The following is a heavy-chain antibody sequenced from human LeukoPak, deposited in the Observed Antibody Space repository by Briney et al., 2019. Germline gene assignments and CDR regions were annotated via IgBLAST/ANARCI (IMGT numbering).Heavy chain of an antibody. CDR1: GYTFTSYD. D-gene: IGHD5-18*01. Sequence: ASVKVSCKASGYTFTSYDINWVRQATGQGLEWMGWMNPNSGNTGYAQKCQGRVTMTRNTSKSTAYMELRSLRSEDPAVYYCARGRRYGRGNNWFEPWGQGTLVTVSS. CDR2: MNPNSGNT. CDR3: ARGRRYGRGNNWFEP. V-gene: IGHV1-8*01. J-gene: IGHJ5*02.